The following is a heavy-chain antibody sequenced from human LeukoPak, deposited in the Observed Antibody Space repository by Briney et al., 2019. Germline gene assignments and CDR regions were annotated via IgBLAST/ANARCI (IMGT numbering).Heavy chain of an antibody. J-gene: IGHJ4*02. Sequence: PGGSLRLXCAASGFTFSSYAMSWVRQAPGKGLEWVSAISGSGGSTYYADSVRGRFTISRDNSKNTLYLQMNSLRAEDTAVYYCARREWLGRFDYWGQGTLVTVSS. CDR1: GFTFSSYA. V-gene: IGHV3-23*01. CDR3: ARREWLGRFDY. CDR2: ISGSGGST. D-gene: IGHD3-3*01.